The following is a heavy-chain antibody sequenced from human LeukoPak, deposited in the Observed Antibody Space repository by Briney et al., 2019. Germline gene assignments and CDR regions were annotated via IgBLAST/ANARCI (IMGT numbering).Heavy chain of an antibody. Sequence: GGSLRLSCAASEFTFSNYWMSWVRQAPGKGLEWVANIKEDGSEKYYVDSVKGRFTISRDNAKNSLYLQMNSLRAEDTAVYYCARDLVLAGPFDYWGQGTLVIVSS. CDR1: EFTFSNYW. V-gene: IGHV3-7*01. CDR2: IKEDGSEK. D-gene: IGHD6-19*01. CDR3: ARDLVLAGPFDY. J-gene: IGHJ4*02.